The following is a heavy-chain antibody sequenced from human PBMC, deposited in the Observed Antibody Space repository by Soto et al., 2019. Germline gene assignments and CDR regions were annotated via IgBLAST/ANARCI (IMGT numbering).Heavy chain of an antibody. V-gene: IGHV3-30*03. CDR1: EFTFSSYG. CDR2: ISYDGSNK. D-gene: IGHD1-26*01. CDR3: ASLVAAGSFDY. Sequence: GGSMRLSRAAAEFTFSSYGMRWVSQAPGKGLEWVAVISYDGSNKYYADSVKGRFTISRDNSKNTLYLQMNSLRAEDTAVYYCASLVAAGSFDYWGQGTLVTVSS. J-gene: IGHJ4*02.